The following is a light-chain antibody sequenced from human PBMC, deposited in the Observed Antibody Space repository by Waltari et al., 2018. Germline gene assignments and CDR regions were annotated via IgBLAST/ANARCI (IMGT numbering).Light chain of an antibody. Sequence: EKVLTQSPATLSVSPGERVALSCRASQSVANNLAWYQQRPGQAPRLVIYDASTRASGIPARCSGSGSGTEFTLTISGLQSEDCALYYCQQYNDGYSFGQGTKLEIK. J-gene: IGKJ2*03. CDR1: QSVANN. CDR2: DAS. V-gene: IGKV3-15*01. CDR3: QQYNDGYS.